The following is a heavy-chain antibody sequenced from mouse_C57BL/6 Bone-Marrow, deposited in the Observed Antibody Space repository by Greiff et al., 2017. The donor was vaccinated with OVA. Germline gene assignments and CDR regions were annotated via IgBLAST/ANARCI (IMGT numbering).Heavy chain of an antibody. V-gene: IGHV1-63*01. CDR2: IYPGGGYT. CDR1: GYNFTNYW. CDR3: ARRGGGYSFDY. D-gene: IGHD1-1*02. Sequence: QVQLKESGAELVRPGTSVKMSCKASGYNFTNYWIGWVKQRPGHGLEWIGNIYPGGGYTNYNEKFKGKATLTADKSSSTAYMQFSSLTSEDSAIYYCARRGGGYSFDYWGQGTTLTVSS. J-gene: IGHJ2*01.